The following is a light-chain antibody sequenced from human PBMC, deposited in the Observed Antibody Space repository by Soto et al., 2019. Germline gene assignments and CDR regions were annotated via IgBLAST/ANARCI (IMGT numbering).Light chain of an antibody. CDR1: SSNIGAGYD. Sequence: QLVLTQPPSVSGAPGQRVTISCTGSSSNIGAGYDVYWYQQLPGTAPKLLIYGNTNRPSGVPDRFSGSKSGTSASLAITELQAEDEADYYCQSYDNSLSGSRVFGGGNKLTVL. V-gene: IGLV1-40*01. CDR3: QSYDNSLSGSRV. CDR2: GNT. J-gene: IGLJ2*01.